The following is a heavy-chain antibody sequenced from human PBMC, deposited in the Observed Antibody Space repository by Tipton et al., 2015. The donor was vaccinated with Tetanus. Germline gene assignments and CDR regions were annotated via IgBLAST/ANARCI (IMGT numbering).Heavy chain of an antibody. CDR3: ARADYGDYAAHFDY. CDR2: VYYSGST. J-gene: IGHJ4*02. V-gene: IGHV4-61*01. Sequence: LRLSCTVSGGSIGSGTYYWSWIRQPPGKGLEYIGFVYYSGSTNYSPSLQSRVTISVDTSKNQFFLILSSVTAADTAVYYCARADYGDYAAHFDYWGQGGLVTVSS. CDR1: GGSIGSGTYY. D-gene: IGHD4-17*01.